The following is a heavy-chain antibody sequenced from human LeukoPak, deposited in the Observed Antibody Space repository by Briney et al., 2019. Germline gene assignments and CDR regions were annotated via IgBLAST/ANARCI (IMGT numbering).Heavy chain of an antibody. D-gene: IGHD6-6*01. CDR1: GDSISSYY. CDR3: ARLTRLSTSPDRYYLDY. Sequence: PSETLSLTCTVSGDSISSYYWSWIRQPPGKGLEWVGYIYTSGGTNYIPSLKGRVTISIDTSKNQFSLKLSSVTAADSAVYYCARLTRLSTSPDRYYLDYWGQGTLVTVSS. V-gene: IGHV4-4*09. J-gene: IGHJ4*02. CDR2: IYTSGGT.